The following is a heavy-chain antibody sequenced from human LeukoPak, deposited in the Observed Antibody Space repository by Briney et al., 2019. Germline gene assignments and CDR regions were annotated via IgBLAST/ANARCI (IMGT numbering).Heavy chain of an antibody. CDR3: ARYEAVAGVFDY. Sequence: ETLSLTCTFSVASFISSFWSWIRQPPGKGLEWIGYIYDSGNTNYNPSLKSRVTISLDTSKNQFSLKMSSVTAADTAVYYCARYEAVAGVFDYWGQGTLVTVSS. CDR2: IYDSGNT. D-gene: IGHD6-19*01. V-gene: IGHV4-59*01. J-gene: IGHJ4*02. CDR1: VASFISSF.